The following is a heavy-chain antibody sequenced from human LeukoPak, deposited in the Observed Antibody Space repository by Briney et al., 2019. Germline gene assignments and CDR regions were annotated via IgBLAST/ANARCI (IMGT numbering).Heavy chain of an antibody. Sequence: PGGSLRLSCAASGFTFSSYGMHWVRQAPGKGLEWVAVIWYDGSNKYYADSVKGRFTISRDNSKNTLYLQMNSLRAEDTAVYYCARDQVGYYYDSSGYYDYWGQGTLVTVSS. CDR3: ARDQVGYYYDSSGYYDY. V-gene: IGHV3-33*01. J-gene: IGHJ4*02. D-gene: IGHD3-22*01. CDR2: IWYDGSNK. CDR1: GFTFSSYG.